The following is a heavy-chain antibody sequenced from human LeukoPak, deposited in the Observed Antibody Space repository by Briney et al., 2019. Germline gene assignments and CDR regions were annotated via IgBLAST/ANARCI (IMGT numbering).Heavy chain of an antibody. CDR2: ISGDGGST. Sequence: GGSLRLSCAASGFTFDDYAMHWVRQAPGKGLDWVSLISGDGGSTYYADSVKGRFTISRDNSKNSLYLQMNSLRTEDTALYYCAKDIYGVYSDYMDVWGKGTTVTVSS. J-gene: IGHJ6*03. V-gene: IGHV3-43*02. CDR1: GFTFDDYA. D-gene: IGHD4-17*01. CDR3: AKDIYGVYSDYMDV.